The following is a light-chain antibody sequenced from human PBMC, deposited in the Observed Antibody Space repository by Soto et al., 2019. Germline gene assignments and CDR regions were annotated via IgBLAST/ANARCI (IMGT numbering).Light chain of an antibody. CDR3: ATWDDSLNGWV. J-gene: IGLJ3*02. CDR1: SSNIGSNT. V-gene: IGLV1-44*01. Sequence: QSVLTQPPSASGTPGQRVTISCSGSSSNIGSNTVNWYQQLPGRAPKLLIYSNNQRPSGVPDRFSGSKSGTSASLAISGLQSDDEADYYCATWDDSLNGWVFGGGTKLTVL. CDR2: SNN.